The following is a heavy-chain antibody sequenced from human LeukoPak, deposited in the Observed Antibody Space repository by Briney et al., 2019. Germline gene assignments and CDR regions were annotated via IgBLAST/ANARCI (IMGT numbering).Heavy chain of an antibody. CDR2: IYYSGST. J-gene: IGHJ4*02. D-gene: IGHD6-13*01. CDR1: GGSISSGGYY. Sequence: PSETLSLTCTVSGGSISSGGYYWSWIRQHPGKGLEWIGYIYYSGSTYYNPSLKSRVTISVDTSKNQFSLKLSSVTAADTAVYYCARVSVAGTGPDYWGQGTLVTVSS. V-gene: IGHV4-31*03. CDR3: ARVSVAGTGPDY.